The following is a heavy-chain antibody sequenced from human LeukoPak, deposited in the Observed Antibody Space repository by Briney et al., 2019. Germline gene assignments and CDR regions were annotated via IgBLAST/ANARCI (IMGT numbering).Heavy chain of an antibody. V-gene: IGHV3-23*01. J-gene: IGHJ4*02. D-gene: IGHD6-19*01. CDR2: ISGGGSNT. Sequence: GGSLRLSCAASGFTFSSCAMTWVRQAPGKGLDWVSSISGGGSNTYYADSVKGRFTISRDNSKNTLYLQMNSLGADDTAVYYCAKSGTGYSSGWYDYWGQGTLVTVSS. CDR1: GFTFSSCA. CDR3: AKSGTGYSSGWYDY.